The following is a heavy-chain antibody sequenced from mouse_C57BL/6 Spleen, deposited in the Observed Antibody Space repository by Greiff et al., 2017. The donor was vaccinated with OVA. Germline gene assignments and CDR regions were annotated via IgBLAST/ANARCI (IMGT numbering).Heavy chain of an antibody. D-gene: IGHD1-1*01. Sequence: ESGAELVRPGASVTLSCKASGYTFTDYEMHWVKQTPVHGLEWIGAIDPETGGTAYNQKFKGKAILTADKSSSTAYMELRSLTSEDSAVYYCTRDYGTHWYFDVWGTGTTVTVSS. CDR3: TRDYGTHWYFDV. J-gene: IGHJ1*03. CDR2: IDPETGGT. V-gene: IGHV1-15*01. CDR1: GYTFTDYE.